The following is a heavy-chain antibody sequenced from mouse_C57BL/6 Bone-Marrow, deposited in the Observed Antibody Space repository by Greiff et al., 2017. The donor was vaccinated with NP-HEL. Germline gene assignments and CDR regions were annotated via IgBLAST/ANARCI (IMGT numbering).Heavy chain of an antibody. D-gene: IGHD1-1*01. Sequence: QVHVKQSGAELVRPGASVKLSCKASGYTFTDYYINWVKQRPGQGLEWIARIYPGSGNTYYNEKFKGKATLTAEKSSSTAYMQLSSLTSEDSAVYFCARRALYYGSSPWFAYWGQGTLVTVSA. CDR1: GYTFTDYY. J-gene: IGHJ3*01. CDR2: IYPGSGNT. V-gene: IGHV1-76*01. CDR3: ARRALYYGSSPWFAY.